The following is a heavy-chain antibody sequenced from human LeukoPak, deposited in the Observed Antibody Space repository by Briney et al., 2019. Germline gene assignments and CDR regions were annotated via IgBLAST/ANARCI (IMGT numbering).Heavy chain of an antibody. CDR1: GFTFDDYA. J-gene: IGHJ4*02. CDR2: ISWNSNSI. Sequence: GRSLRLSCAASGFTFDDYAMHWVRQAPGKGLEWVSGISWNSNSIDYADSVKGRFTISRDNAKNSLYLQMNSLRAEDMALYYCVKGARDSFDSWGQGSLVTVSS. V-gene: IGHV3-9*03. CDR3: VKGARDSFDS.